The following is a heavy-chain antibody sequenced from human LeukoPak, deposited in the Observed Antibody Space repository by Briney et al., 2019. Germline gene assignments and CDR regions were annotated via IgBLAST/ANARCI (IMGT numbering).Heavy chain of an antibody. Sequence: PGGSLRLSCAASGFTFSSYWMHWVRQAPGKGLVWVSRLNSDGSSTSYADSVKGRFTISRDNAKNTLYLQMSSLRAEDTAVYYCARWNTVTGAFDIWGQGTMVTVSS. CDR1: GFTFSSYW. CDR3: ARWNTVTGAFDI. CDR2: LNSDGSST. V-gene: IGHV3-74*01. J-gene: IGHJ3*02. D-gene: IGHD4-17*01.